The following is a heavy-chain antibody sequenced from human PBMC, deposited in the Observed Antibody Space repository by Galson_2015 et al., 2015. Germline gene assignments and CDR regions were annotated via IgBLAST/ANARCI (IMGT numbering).Heavy chain of an antibody. CDR1: GFTFSDYY. D-gene: IGHD2-15*01. J-gene: IGHJ4*02. CDR3: ARVLDDIVVVVAAIDY. V-gene: IGHV3-11*01. CDR2: ISSSGSTI. Sequence: SLRLSCAASGFTFSDYYMSWIRQAPGKGLEWVSYISSSGSTIYYADSVKGRFTIFRDNAKNSLYLQMNSLRAEDTAVYYCARVLDDIVVVVAAIDYWGQGTLVTVSS.